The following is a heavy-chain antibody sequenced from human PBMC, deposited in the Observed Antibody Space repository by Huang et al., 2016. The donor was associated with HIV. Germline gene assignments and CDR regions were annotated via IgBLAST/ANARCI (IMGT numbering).Heavy chain of an antibody. D-gene: IGHD3-22*01. Sequence: QVKLVQSGAEVKKHGSSVKTSCKASGGTVSSYAISWVRQAPGQGLEWMGEIIPIFGTANYAQKFQGRVTITADESTSTSYMELSSLRSEDTAVYYCARARGYYDSSVSYYFDYWGQGTLVTVSS. CDR1: GGTVSSYA. J-gene: IGHJ4*02. CDR3: ARARGYYDSSVSYYFDY. CDR2: IIPIFGTA. V-gene: IGHV1-69*13.